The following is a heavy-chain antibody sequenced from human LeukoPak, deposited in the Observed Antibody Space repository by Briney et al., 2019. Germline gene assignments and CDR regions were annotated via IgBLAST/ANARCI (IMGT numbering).Heavy chain of an antibody. J-gene: IGHJ4*02. D-gene: IGHD1-26*01. CDR3: AKRLVGATATYFDY. CDR1: GFTFSSYG. Sequence: GGSLRLSCAASGFTFSSYGMHWVRQAPGKGLEWVAFIRYDGSNKYYADSVKGRFTISRDNSKNTLFLQMNSLRAEDTAVYYCAKRLVGATATYFDYWGQGMLVTVSS. V-gene: IGHV3-30*02. CDR2: IRYDGSNK.